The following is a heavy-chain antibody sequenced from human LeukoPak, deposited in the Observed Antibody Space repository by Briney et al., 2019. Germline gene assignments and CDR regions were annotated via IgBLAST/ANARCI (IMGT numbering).Heavy chain of an antibody. CDR2: IYSGGST. CDR1: GFTVSSNY. V-gene: IGHV3-53*01. J-gene: IGHJ4*02. CDR3: ARKRRGGYYFDY. Sequence: GGSLRLSCAASGFTVSSNYMSWVRQAPGKGLEWVSVIYSGGSTYYADSVKGRFTISRDNSENTLYLQMNSLRAEDTAVYYCARKRRGGYYFDYWGQGTLVTVSS. D-gene: IGHD5-24*01.